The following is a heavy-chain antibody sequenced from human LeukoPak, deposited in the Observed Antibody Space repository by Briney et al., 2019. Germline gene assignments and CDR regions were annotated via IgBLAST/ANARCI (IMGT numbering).Heavy chain of an antibody. CDR1: GDSMNRGSYF. V-gene: IGHV4-39*01. J-gene: IGHJ4*02. CDR3: ARLLGHAY. D-gene: IGHD2-8*02. Sequence: SETLSLTCTVSGDSMNRGSYFWGRIRQPPGKGLEWIGGIHYSGVTYYNPSLKSRVTTSKDTSKSQFSLKLTSVTAADTAVYYCARLLGHAYWGQGILVAVSS. CDR2: IHYSGVT.